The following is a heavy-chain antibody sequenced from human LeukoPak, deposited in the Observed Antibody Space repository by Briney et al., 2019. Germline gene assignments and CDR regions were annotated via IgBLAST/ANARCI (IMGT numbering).Heavy chain of an antibody. CDR1: GGTFSTYS. CDR2: IIPMFGSP. D-gene: IGHD1-1*01. CDR3: ARWAGSRTANNCYMPLDY. V-gene: IGHV1-69*13. Sequence: SVKVSCKASGGTFSTYSINWVRQAPGQGLEWMGGIIPMFGSPNYAQKFQGRVTITADASTSTAYMELRSLTSGDTAVYFCARWAGSRTANNCYMPLDYWGQGTLVTVSS. J-gene: IGHJ4*02.